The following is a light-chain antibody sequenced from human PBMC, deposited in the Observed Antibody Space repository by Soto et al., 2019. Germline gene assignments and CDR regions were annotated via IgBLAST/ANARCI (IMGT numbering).Light chain of an antibody. CDR1: QSISSY. J-gene: IGKJ1*01. CDR3: QQSYSTPWT. Sequence: DLQMTPSPSSLSASLGDRVTITCRASQSISSYLNWYQQKPGKAPKLLIYAASSLQSGVPSRFSGSGSGTDFTLTISSLQPEDFATYYCQQSYSTPWTFGQGTKVDIK. V-gene: IGKV1-39*01. CDR2: AAS.